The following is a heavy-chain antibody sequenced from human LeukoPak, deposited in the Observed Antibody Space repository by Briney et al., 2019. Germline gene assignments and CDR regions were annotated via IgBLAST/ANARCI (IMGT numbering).Heavy chain of an antibody. Sequence: SETLSLTCAVYGGSFSGYYWSWIRQPPGKGLEWIGEINHSGSTNYNPSLKSRVTISVDKSKNQFSLKLTSVTAADSAVYFCARGPLLGDDYDPPFRYWGQGTLVTVSS. CDR1: GGSFSGYY. CDR3: ARGPLLGDDYDPPFRY. D-gene: IGHD4/OR15-4a*01. CDR2: INHSGST. J-gene: IGHJ4*02. V-gene: IGHV4-34*01.